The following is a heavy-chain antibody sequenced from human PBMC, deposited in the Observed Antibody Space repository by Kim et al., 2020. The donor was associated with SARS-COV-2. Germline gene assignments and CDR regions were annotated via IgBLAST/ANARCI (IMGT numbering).Heavy chain of an antibody. V-gene: IGHV3-53*01. Sequence: GGSLRLSCAASGFTVSSNYMSWVRQAPGKGLEWVSVIYSGGSTYYADSVKGRFTISRDNSKNTLYLQMNSLRAEDTAVYYCARGRGMMDRGSYYYGMDVWGQGTTVTVSS. CDR2: IYSGGST. CDR1: GFTVSSNY. D-gene: IGHD1-26*01. J-gene: IGHJ6*02. CDR3: ARGRGMMDRGSYYYGMDV.